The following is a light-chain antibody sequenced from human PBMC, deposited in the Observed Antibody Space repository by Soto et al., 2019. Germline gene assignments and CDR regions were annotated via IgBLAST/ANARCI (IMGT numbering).Light chain of an antibody. CDR2: NVS. J-gene: IGLJ1*01. Sequence: QSVLTQAASVSGSPGQSITISCTGTSSDVGGYNYVSWYQQFPGKVPKLLFYNVSNRPSGVSNRFSGSKSGNTASLTISGLQAEDEADYFCTSSTSGSLYVFGTGTKVTVL. CDR3: TSSTSGSLYV. V-gene: IGLV2-14*01. CDR1: SSDVGGYNY.